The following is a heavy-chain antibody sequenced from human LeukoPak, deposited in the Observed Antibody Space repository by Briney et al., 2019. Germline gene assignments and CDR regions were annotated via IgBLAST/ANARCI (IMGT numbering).Heavy chain of an antibody. CDR3: ARDQYSGSYYTYYYYYMDV. J-gene: IGHJ6*03. CDR1: GYPFNYYG. D-gene: IGHD1-26*01. Sequence: ASVKVSCKASGYPFNYYGITWVRQAPGQGLEWMGWISAYSGKKNYAQKFQDRVTMTTDTSTSTAYMELRSLRSDDTAVYYCARDQYSGSYYTYYYYYMDVWGKGTTVTVSS. V-gene: IGHV1-18*01. CDR2: ISAYSGKK.